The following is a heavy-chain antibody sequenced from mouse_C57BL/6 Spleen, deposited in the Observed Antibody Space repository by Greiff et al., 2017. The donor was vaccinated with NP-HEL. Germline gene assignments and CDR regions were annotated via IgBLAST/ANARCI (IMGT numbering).Heavy chain of an antibody. CDR3: ARGYYGISYGFAY. CDR2: INPSSGYT. CDR1: GYTFTSYW. Sequence: QVQLQHSGAELAKPGASVKLSCKASGYTFTSYWMHWVKQRPGQGLEWIGYINPSSGYTKYNQKFKDKATLTADKSSSTAYMQLSSLTYEDSAVYYCARGYYGISYGFAYWGQGTLVTVSA. J-gene: IGHJ3*01. V-gene: IGHV1-7*01. D-gene: IGHD1-1*01.